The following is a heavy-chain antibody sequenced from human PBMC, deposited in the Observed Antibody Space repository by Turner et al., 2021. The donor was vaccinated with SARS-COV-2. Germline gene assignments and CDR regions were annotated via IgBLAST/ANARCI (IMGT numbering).Heavy chain of an antibody. J-gene: IGHJ5*02. V-gene: IGHV3-30*18. CDR1: GFTFSSYG. CDR3: AKDLGQLDWFDP. D-gene: IGHD6-13*01. Sequence: QVQLVESGGGVVQPGRSLRLSCAASGFTFSSYGMHWVRQAPGKGLEWVAVIAYDGTNKYYAASVKGRFTISRDNSKNTLYLQMNSLRAEDTAVYYCAKDLGQLDWFDPWGQGTLVTVSS. CDR2: IAYDGTNK.